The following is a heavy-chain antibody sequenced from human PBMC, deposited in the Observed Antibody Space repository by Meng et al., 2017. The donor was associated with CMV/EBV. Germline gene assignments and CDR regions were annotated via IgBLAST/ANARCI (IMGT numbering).Heavy chain of an antibody. Sequence: GGSLRLSCAASGFTFSSYAMHWVRQAPGKGLEWVAVISYDGSNKYYADSVKGRFTISRDNSKNTLYLQMNSLRAEDTAVYYCARVRSSTDVLRYFDWLLDFDYWGQGTLVTVSS. D-gene: IGHD3-9*01. CDR1: GFTFSSYA. V-gene: IGHV3-30-3*01. CDR2: ISYDGSNK. J-gene: IGHJ4*02. CDR3: ARVRSSTDVLRYFDWLLDFDY.